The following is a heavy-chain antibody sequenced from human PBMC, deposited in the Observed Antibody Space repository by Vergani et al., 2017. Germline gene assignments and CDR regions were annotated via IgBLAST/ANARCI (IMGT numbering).Heavy chain of an antibody. CDR1: GFTFNQYG. V-gene: IGHV3-33*06. Sequence: QVQLVESGGGVVQPGRSLRLSCAASGFTFNQYGMHWVRQAPGKGLEWVAVTWYDGNNKQYADSVKGRFTISRDNSKSTVYLQMSSLTAEDTAVYYCVKGYAYGPSHGFQNLGRGTMVIVSS. D-gene: IGHD3-16*01. CDR2: TWYDGNNK. CDR3: VKGYAYGPSHGFQN. J-gene: IGHJ3*02.